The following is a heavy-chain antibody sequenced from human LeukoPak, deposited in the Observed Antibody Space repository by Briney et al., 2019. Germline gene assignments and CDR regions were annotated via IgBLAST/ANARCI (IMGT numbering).Heavy chain of an antibody. CDR2: INHSGGT. Sequence: SETLSLTCAVYGGSFSGYYWTWIRQPPGKGLEWIGEINHSGGTTYSPSLKSRVTISVDTSKNQFSLNLRSLTAADTAVYYCARGQRRGVVAGSPWVWFDPWGQGTLVTVSS. J-gene: IGHJ5*02. V-gene: IGHV4-34*01. CDR1: GGSFSGYY. D-gene: IGHD2-15*01. CDR3: ARGQRRGVVAGSPWVWFDP.